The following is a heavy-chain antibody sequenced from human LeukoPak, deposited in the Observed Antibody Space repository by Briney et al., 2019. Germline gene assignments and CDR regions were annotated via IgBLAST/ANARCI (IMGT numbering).Heavy chain of an antibody. D-gene: IGHD4/OR15-4a*01. CDR1: GFTFSSYW. J-gene: IGHJ2*01. Sequence: PGGSLRLSCAASGFTFSSYWMSGVRQAPGRGLEWVANIKQGGSEKYYVDSVKGRFTISRDNAKNSLYLQMNSLRAEDTAVYYCARGGTLTMSSWYFDLWGRGTLVTVSS. CDR2: IKQGGSEK. CDR3: ARGGTLTMSSWYFDL. V-gene: IGHV3-7*04.